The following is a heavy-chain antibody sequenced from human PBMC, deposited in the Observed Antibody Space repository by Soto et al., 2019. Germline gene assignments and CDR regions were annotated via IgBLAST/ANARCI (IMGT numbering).Heavy chain of an antibody. CDR2: ISADNGDT. D-gene: IGHD2-8*01. Sequence: ASVKVSCKASGYTFITYGMSWVRQAPGQGLEWMGWISADNGDTKYVHKFQGRVTMTTDTSTSTAYMEMRSLTSDDTAVYYGVRDLKGDVYYWGQ. J-gene: IGHJ4*02. CDR3: VRDLKGDVYY. CDR1: GYTFITYG. V-gene: IGHV1-18*01.